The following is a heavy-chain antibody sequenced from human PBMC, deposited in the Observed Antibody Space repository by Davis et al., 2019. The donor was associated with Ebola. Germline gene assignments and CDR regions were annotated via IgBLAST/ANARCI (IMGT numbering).Heavy chain of an antibody. D-gene: IGHD6-13*01. Sequence: GESLKISCAASGFTFSSYWMSWVRQAPGKGLEWVTVIWYDGSNKYYADSVKGRFTISRDNSKNTLYLQMNSLRAEDTAVYYCAREGPYSSSWYFDYWGQGTLVTVSS. CDR1: GFTFSSYW. CDR2: IWYDGSNK. J-gene: IGHJ4*02. CDR3: AREGPYSSSWYFDY. V-gene: IGHV3-33*08.